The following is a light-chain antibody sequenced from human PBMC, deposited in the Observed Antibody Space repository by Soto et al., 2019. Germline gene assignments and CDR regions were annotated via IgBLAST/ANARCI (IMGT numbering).Light chain of an antibody. J-gene: IGLJ2*01. V-gene: IGLV2-14*01. Sequence: QSALTQPASVSGSPGQSITISCTGTSSDVGGYNYVSWYQQHPGKAPKLMIYDVSNRPSGVSNRFSGSKSGNTASLTISGPQAEDEADYYCSSYTSSSTVFGGGTKLTVL. CDR1: SSDVGGYNY. CDR2: DVS. CDR3: SSYTSSSTV.